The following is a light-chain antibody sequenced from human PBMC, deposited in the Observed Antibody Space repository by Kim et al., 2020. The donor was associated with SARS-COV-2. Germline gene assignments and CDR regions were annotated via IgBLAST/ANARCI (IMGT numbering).Light chain of an antibody. CDR2: EDE. V-gene: IGLV3-1*01. CDR1: KLGERF. J-gene: IGLJ1*01. Sequence: SYELTQPPSVSVSPGQTATITCSGDKLGERFTFWYQQRPGQSPLLLIYEDEKRPAGVPERFSGSNSGNTATLTISETQASDEADYHCQAWVNKTYVFGPGTKVTVL. CDR3: QAWVNKTYV.